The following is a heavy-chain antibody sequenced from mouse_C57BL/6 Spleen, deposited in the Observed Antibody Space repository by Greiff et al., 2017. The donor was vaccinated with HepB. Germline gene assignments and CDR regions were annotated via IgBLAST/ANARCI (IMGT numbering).Heavy chain of an antibody. CDR1: GYTFTSYG. CDR2: IYPRSGNT. CDR3: ARSGDGYYLAWFAY. V-gene: IGHV1-81*01. J-gene: IGHJ3*01. D-gene: IGHD2-3*01. Sequence: VKLVESGAELARPGASVKLSCKASGYTFTSYGISWVKQRTGQGLEWIGEIYPRSGNTYYNEKFKGKATLTADKSSSTAYMELRSLTSEDSAVYFCARSGDGYYLAWFAYWGQGTLVTVSA.